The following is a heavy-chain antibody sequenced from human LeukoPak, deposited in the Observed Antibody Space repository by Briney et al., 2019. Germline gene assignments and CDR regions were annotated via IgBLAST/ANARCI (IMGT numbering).Heavy chain of an antibody. CDR3: ARGGGDCTNGVCPTPNWFDP. CDR2: INHSGST. D-gene: IGHD2-8*01. J-gene: IGHJ5*02. CDR1: GGSFSGYY. V-gene: IGHV4-34*01. Sequence: SETLSLTCAVYGGSFSGYYWSWIRQPPGKGLEWIGEINHSGSTNYNPSLKSRVTISVDTSKNQFSLKLSSVTAADTAVYYCARGGGDCTNGVCPTPNWFDPWGQGTLVTVSS.